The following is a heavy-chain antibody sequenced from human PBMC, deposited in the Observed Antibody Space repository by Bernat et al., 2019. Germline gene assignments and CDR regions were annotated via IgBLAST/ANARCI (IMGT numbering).Heavy chain of an antibody. D-gene: IGHD3-10*01. CDR2: ISGSGGST. Sequence: EVQLLESGGGLVQPGGSLRLSCAASGFTFSSYAMSWVRQAPGKGLEWVSAISGSGGSTYYADSVKGRFTISRDNSKNTLYLQMNSLRAEDTAVYYCAKDWTMVRGVPTPPDDYWGQGTLVTVSS. CDR3: AKDWTMVRGVPTPPDDY. CDR1: GFTFSSYA. J-gene: IGHJ4*02. V-gene: IGHV3-23*01.